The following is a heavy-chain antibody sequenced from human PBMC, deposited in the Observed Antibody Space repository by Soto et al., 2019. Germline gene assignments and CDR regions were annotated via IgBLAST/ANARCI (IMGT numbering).Heavy chain of an antibody. D-gene: IGHD2-15*01. V-gene: IGHV1-46*01. CDR3: AQWDCSGGSCDGP. Sequence: ASVKVSCKASGYTFTSYYMHRVRQAPGQGLEWMGIINPSGGSTSYAQKFQGRVTMTRDTSTSTVYMELSSLRSEDTAVYYCAQWDCSGGSCDGPWGQGTLVTVPS. J-gene: IGHJ5*02. CDR2: INPSGGST. CDR1: GYTFTSYY.